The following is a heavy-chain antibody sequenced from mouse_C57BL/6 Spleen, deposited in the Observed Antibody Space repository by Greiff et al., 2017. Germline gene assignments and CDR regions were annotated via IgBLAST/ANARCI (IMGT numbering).Heavy chain of an antibody. CDR2: IYPGDGDT. D-gene: IGHD1-1*01. Sequence: VQLQQSGPELVKPGASVKISCKASGYAFSSSWMNWVKQRPGKGLEWLGRIYPGDGDTNYNGKFKGKATLTADKSSSTAYMQLSSLTSEDSAVYFCARSEFITTVVGGSYWGQGTLVTVSA. CDR1: GYAFSSSW. CDR3: ARSEFITTVVGGSY. V-gene: IGHV1-82*01. J-gene: IGHJ3*01.